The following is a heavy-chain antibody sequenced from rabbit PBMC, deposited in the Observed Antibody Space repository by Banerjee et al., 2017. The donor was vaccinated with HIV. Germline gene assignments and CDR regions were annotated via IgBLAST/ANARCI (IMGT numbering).Heavy chain of an antibody. CDR2: IYNGDGST. J-gene: IGHJ4*01. CDR3: ARDLAGVIGWNFNL. D-gene: IGHD4-1*01. Sequence: QSLEESGGDLVKPGASLTLTCKASGFSLSDNYMCWVRQAPGKGLEWLACIYNGDGSTYYATWAKGRFTISKTSSTTVTLQMTSLTAADTATYFCARDLAGVIGWNFNLGGPGTLVTVS. V-gene: IGHV1S40*01. CDR1: GFSLSDNY.